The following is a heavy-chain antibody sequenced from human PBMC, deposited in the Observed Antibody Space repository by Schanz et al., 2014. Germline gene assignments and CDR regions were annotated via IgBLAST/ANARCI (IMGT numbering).Heavy chain of an antibody. CDR3: ARDRGHGDLPGDI. Sequence: QVQLQESGPGLLKPSETLSLTCTVSGGSIRSYFWSWIRQPPGKGLEWIGYIYYSGSTYYNPSLKSRVTISVDTSKNQFSLSLSSATAAVTAVYYCARDRGHGDLPGDIWGQGTMXTVSS. J-gene: IGHJ3*02. D-gene: IGHD4-17*01. CDR2: IYYSGST. CDR1: GGSIRSYF. V-gene: IGHV4-59*12.